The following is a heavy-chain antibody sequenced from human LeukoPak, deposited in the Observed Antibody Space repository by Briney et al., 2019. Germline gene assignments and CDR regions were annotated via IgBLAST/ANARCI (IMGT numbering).Heavy chain of an antibody. CDR3: ARAGVDGFRPKLYYFDY. CDR1: GYTFTSYD. V-gene: IGHV1-8*03. CDR2: MNPNSGNK. J-gene: IGHJ4*02. D-gene: IGHD5-12*01. Sequence: ASVKVSCKASGYTFTSYDINWVRQATGQGLEWMGYMNPNSGNKVYAQKFQGRVSISTDTSISTAYMELSRLRSDDTAVYYCARAGVDGFRPKLYYFDYWGQGTLVTVSS.